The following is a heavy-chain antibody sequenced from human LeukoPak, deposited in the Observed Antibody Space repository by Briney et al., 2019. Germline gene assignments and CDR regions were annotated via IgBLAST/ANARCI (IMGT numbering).Heavy chain of an antibody. Sequence: GGSLRLSCAASGFTFSSYGMHWVRQAPGKGLEWVAFIRYDGSNKYYADSVKGRFTISRDNSKNTLYLQMNSLRAEDTAVYYCAREPFWSGYYSNLHFDYWGQGTLVTVSS. CDR3: AREPFWSGYYSNLHFDY. CDR1: GFTFSSYG. V-gene: IGHV3-30*02. CDR2: IRYDGSNK. D-gene: IGHD3-3*01. J-gene: IGHJ4*02.